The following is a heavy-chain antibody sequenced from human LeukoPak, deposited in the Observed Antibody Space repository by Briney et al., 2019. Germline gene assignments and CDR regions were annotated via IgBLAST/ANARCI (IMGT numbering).Heavy chain of an antibody. J-gene: IGHJ4*02. D-gene: IGHD2-2*01. CDR3: AIALPPSISTPWK. Sequence: GGSLRLSCAASGFTFSSYMMTWVRQAPGKGLEWVANIKPDGGEKFYVDSVRGRFTISRDNAKNSLYLQMNSLRAEDTAVYYCAIALPPSISTPWKWGQGTLVTVSS. CDR1: GFTFSSYM. V-gene: IGHV3-7*01. CDR2: IKPDGGEK.